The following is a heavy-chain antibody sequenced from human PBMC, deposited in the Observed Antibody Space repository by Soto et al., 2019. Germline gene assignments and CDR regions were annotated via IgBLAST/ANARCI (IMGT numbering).Heavy chain of an antibody. CDR1: GFTFSNYA. CDR2: ISGSGAGT. Sequence: EVQLLESGGGLVQPGGSLRLSCSASGFTFSNYAMSWVRQAPGKGLEWVSAISGSGAGTYYADSVTGRFTISRDNYKNTLYLQMNSLRAEDTAVYYCAKDSWRIVGTTGRFDCWGQGTLVTVSS. D-gene: IGHD1-26*01. CDR3: AKDSWRIVGTTGRFDC. J-gene: IGHJ4*02. V-gene: IGHV3-23*01.